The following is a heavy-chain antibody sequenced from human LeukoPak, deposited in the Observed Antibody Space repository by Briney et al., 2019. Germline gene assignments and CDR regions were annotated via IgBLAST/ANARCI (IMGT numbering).Heavy chain of an antibody. CDR3: AKVGSYYNFYYFDY. Sequence: GGSLRLSCAASGFTFSSYAMSWVRQAPGKGLGWVSGISGSGGSTYYADSVKGRFTISRDNSKNTLYLQMNSLRAEDTAVYYCAKVGSYYNFYYFDYWGQGTLVSVSS. J-gene: IGHJ4*02. D-gene: IGHD3-10*01. CDR2: ISGSGGST. V-gene: IGHV3-23*01. CDR1: GFTFSSYA.